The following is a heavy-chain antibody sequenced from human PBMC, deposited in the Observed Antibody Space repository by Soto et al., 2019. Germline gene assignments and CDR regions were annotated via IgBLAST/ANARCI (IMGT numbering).Heavy chain of an antibody. Sequence: GGSLRLSCAASGFTFSSYAMSWVRQAPGKGLEWVSAISGSGGSTYYADSVKGRFTISRDNSKNTLYLQMNSLRAEDTAVYYCAKEGQQLSYYYYGMDVWGQGTTVTVSS. J-gene: IGHJ6*02. V-gene: IGHV3-23*01. CDR2: ISGSGGST. CDR1: GFTFSSYA. CDR3: AKEGQQLSYYYYGMDV. D-gene: IGHD6-13*01.